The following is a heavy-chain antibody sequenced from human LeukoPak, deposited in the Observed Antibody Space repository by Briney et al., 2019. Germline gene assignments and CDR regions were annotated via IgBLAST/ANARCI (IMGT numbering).Heavy chain of an antibody. CDR2: INPNSGGT. Sequence: ASVKVSCKASGYTFTGYYMHWVRQAPGQGLEWMGWINPNSGGTNYAQKFQGRVTMTRDTSISTAYMELSRLRSDDTAVYYCARTGSKRWLQFINWGQGTLVTVSS. V-gene: IGHV1-2*02. CDR1: GYTFTGYY. J-gene: IGHJ4*02. CDR3: ARTGSKRWLQFIN. D-gene: IGHD5-12*01.